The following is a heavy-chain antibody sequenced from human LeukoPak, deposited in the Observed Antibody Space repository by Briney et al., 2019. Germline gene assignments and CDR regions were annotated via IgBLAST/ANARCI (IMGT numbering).Heavy chain of an antibody. CDR1: GFTFSSYG. CDR2: IWYDGSNK. J-gene: IGHJ4*02. Sequence: PGRSLRLSCAASGFTFSSYGMHWVRQAPGKGLEWVAVIWYDGSNKYYADSVKGRFTISRDNSKNTLYLQMNSLRAEDTAVYYCATLRGYSYGYFDYWGQGTLVTVSS. V-gene: IGHV3-33*01. CDR3: ATLRGYSYGYFDY. D-gene: IGHD5-18*01.